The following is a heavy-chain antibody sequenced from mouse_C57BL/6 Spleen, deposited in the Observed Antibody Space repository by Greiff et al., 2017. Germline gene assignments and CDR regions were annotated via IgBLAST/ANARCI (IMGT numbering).Heavy chain of an antibody. J-gene: IGHJ4*01. CDR2: ISSGGDYI. D-gene: IGHD2-3*01. Sequence: DVKLVESGEGLVKPGGSLKLSCAASGFTFSSYAMSWVRQTPEKRLEWVAYISSGGDYIYYADTVKGRFTISRNNASNTLYLQMRSLKSEDTAMYYCTSPGWLVPYYAMDYWGQGTSVTVSS. V-gene: IGHV5-9-1*02. CDR1: GFTFSSYA. CDR3: TSPGWLVPYYAMDY.